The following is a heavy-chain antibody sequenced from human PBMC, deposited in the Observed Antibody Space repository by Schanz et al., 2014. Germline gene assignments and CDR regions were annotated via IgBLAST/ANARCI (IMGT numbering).Heavy chain of an antibody. CDR3: AKKIRSYNPFDA. CDR1: GFIFGSSV. Sequence: EVQLLESGGGLIQPGGSLRLSCAASGFIFGSSVMAWVRQAPGKGLEWVSGITGASDHIDYAESVKGRFTISRDNSKNTLKLKMNSLGAEDTDCYCCAKKIRSYNPFDAWGQGTLVTVSS. V-gene: IGHV3-23*01. J-gene: IGHJ4*02. D-gene: IGHD1-1*01. CDR2: ITGASDHI.